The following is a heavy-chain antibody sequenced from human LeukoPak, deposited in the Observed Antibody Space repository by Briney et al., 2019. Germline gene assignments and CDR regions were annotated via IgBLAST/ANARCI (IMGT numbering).Heavy chain of an antibody. CDR2: INHSGST. D-gene: IGHD6-6*01. Sequence: SETLSLTCAVYGGSFSGYYWSWIRQPPGKGLEWIGEINHSGSTNYNPSLKSRVTISVDTSKNQFSLKLSSVTAADTAVYYCASRYSSSSKKKTYYYGMDVWGQGTTVTVSS. V-gene: IGHV4-34*01. CDR3: ASRYSSSSKKKTYYYGMDV. J-gene: IGHJ6*02. CDR1: GGSFSGYY.